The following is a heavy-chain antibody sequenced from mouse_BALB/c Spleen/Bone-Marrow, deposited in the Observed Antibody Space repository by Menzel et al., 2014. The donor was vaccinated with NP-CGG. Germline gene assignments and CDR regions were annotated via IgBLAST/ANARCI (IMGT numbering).Heavy chain of an antibody. J-gene: IGHJ4*01. CDR3: ARDAMDY. CDR1: GYTFTDYA. Sequence: QVHVKQSGAELVRPGVSVKISCKGSGYTFTDYAMHWVKQSHAKSLEWIGVISTYYGDASYNQKFKGKATMTVVKSSSTAYMELARLTSEDSAIYYCARDAMDYWGQGTSVTVSS. V-gene: IGHV1S137*01. CDR2: ISTYYGDA.